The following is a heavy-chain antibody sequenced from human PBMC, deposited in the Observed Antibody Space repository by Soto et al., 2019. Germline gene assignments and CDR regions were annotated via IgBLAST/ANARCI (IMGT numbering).Heavy chain of an antibody. CDR2: ISGSGGST. CDR3: GKDLSFMITFGGVSSYFDY. J-gene: IGHJ4*02. CDR1: GFTFSSYA. D-gene: IGHD3-16*01. Sequence: GGSLRLSCAASGFTFSSYAMSWVRQAPGKGLEWVSAISGSGGSTYYADSVKGRFTISRDNSKNTLYLQMNSLRAEDKAVEYCGKDLSFMITFGGVSSYFDYWGQGTLVTVSS. V-gene: IGHV3-23*01.